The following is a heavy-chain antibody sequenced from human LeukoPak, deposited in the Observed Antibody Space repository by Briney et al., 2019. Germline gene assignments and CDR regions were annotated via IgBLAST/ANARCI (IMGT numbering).Heavy chain of an antibody. CDR2: ISYDGSNK. CDR1: GFTFSSYG. D-gene: IGHD6-13*01. V-gene: IGHV3-30*18. CDR3: AKDGTYSRALDY. Sequence: PGGSLRLSCAASGFTFSSYGMHWVRQAPGKGLEWVAVISYDGSNKYYADSVKGRFTISRDNSKNTLYLQMNSLRAEDTAVYYCAKDGTYSRALDYWGQGTLVTVSS. J-gene: IGHJ4*02.